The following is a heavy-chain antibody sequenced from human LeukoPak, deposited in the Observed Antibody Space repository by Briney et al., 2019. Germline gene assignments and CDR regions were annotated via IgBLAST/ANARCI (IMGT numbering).Heavy chain of an antibody. CDR3: ARDRYYYYGMDV. CDR1: GGSFSGYY. Sequence: SETLSLTCAVYGGSFSGYYWSWIRQPPGKGLEWIGEINHSGSTNYNPSLKSRVTISVDTSKNQFSLKLSSVTAAVTAVYYCARDRYYYYGMDVWGQGTTVTVSS. J-gene: IGHJ6*02. CDR2: INHSGST. V-gene: IGHV4-34*01.